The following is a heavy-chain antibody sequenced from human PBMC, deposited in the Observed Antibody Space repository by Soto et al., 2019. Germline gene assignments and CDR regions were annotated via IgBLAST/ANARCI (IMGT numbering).Heavy chain of an antibody. D-gene: IGHD4-17*01. CDR1: GFTFSSYS. V-gene: IGHV3-21*01. Sequence: EVQLVESGGGLVKPGGSLRLSCAASGFTFSSYSMNWVRQAPGKGLEWVSSISSSSSYIYYADSVKGRFTISRDNAKNSLNLQMNSLRAEDTAVYYCARDRNYYGDYVGNYWGQGTLVTVSS. CDR3: ARDRNYYGDYVGNY. CDR2: ISSSSSYI. J-gene: IGHJ4*02.